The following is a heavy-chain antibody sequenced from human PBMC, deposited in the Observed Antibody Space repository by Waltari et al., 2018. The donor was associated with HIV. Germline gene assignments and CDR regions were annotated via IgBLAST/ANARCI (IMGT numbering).Heavy chain of an antibody. D-gene: IGHD3-22*01. CDR3: ARVPYDSSGLDAFDI. CDR1: GGSISSYY. J-gene: IGHJ3*02. Sequence: QVQLQEPGPGLVTPSETLSLTCTVSGGSISSYYWSWIRQPPGKGLEWIGYIYYSGSTNYNPSLKSRVTISVDTSKNQFSLKLSSVTAADTAVYYCARVPYDSSGLDAFDIWGQGTMVTVSS. V-gene: IGHV4-59*01. CDR2: IYYSGST.